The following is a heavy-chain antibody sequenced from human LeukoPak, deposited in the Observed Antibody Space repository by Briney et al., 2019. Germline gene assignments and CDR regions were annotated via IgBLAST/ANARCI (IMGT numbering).Heavy chain of an antibody. CDR3: ARVVGYYDFWSGYVSPPNMDV. J-gene: IGHJ6*03. CDR2: IYHSGST. CDR1: GGSISSHN. V-gene: IGHV4-59*11. Sequence: PSETLSLTCTVSGGSISSHNWGWIRQPPGKGLEWIGYIYHSGSTNYSPSLKSRVTTSVDTSKNQFSLKLSSVTAADTAVYYCARVVGYYDFWSGYVSPPNMDVWGKGTTVTVSS. D-gene: IGHD3-3*01.